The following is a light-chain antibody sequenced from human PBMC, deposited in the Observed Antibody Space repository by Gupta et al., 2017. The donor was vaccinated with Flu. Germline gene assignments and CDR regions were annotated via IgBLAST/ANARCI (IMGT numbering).Light chain of an antibody. CDR1: QSISSY. V-gene: IGKV1-39*01. Sequence: GDRVTITCRASQSISSYLNWYQQKPGKAPKLLIYATSSLQSGVPSRFSGSGSGTDFTLTISSLQPEDFATYYCQQSYSTPRTFGQGTKLEIK. CDR2: ATS. CDR3: QQSYSTPRT. J-gene: IGKJ2*01.